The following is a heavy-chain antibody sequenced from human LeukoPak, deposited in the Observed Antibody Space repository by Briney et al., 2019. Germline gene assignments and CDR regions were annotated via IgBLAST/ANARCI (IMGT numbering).Heavy chain of an antibody. D-gene: IGHD2-2*01. CDR3: ARAGLVPRYYYYYGMDV. Sequence: SSETLFLTCAVYGGSFSGYYWSWIRQPPGEGLEWIGEINHSGSTNYNPSLKSRVTISVDTSKNQFSLKLSSVTAADTAVYYCARAGLVPRYYYYYGMDVWGQGTTVTVSS. CDR2: INHSGST. CDR1: GGSFSGYY. J-gene: IGHJ6*02. V-gene: IGHV4-34*01.